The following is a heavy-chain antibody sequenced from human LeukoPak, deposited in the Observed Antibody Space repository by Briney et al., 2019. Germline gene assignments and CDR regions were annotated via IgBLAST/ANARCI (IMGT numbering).Heavy chain of an antibody. D-gene: IGHD2-2*01. J-gene: IGHJ6*02. Sequence: ASVKVSCKASGYTFTSYGISWVRQAPGKGLEWMGWISAYNGNTNYAQKLQGRVTMTTDTSTSTAYMELRSLRSDDTAVYYCASASIVVVPAAMLVGGYYYGMDVWGQGTTVTVSS. V-gene: IGHV1-18*01. CDR3: ASASIVVVPAAMLVGGYYYGMDV. CDR1: GYTFTSYG. CDR2: ISAYNGNT.